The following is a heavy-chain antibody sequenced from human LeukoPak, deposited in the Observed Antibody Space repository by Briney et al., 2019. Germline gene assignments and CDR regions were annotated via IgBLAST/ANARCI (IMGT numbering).Heavy chain of an antibody. CDR2: INPNSGDT. CDR3: ARILTTVTTMDY. D-gene: IGHD4-17*01. V-gene: IGHV1-2*02. Sequence: GASAKVSCKASGYTFTGYYMHWVRQAPGQGLEWMGWINPNSGDTNYAQKFQGRVTMTRDTSISTAYMELSSLRSDDTAVYYCARILTTVTTMDYWGQGTLVTVSS. CDR1: GYTFTGYY. J-gene: IGHJ4*02.